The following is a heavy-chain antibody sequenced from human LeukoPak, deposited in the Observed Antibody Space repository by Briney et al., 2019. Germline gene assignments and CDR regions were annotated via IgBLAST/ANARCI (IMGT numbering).Heavy chain of an antibody. J-gene: IGHJ4*02. D-gene: IGHD5-24*01. V-gene: IGHV3-48*01. CDR2: ISSRGGTI. CDR1: GFTFSSYI. Sequence: VGSLRLSCAASGFTFSSYIMNWVRQAPGQGLEWVSYISSRGGTIYYADSVKGRFTISRDNAKNSLYLQMNSLRAEDTAVYYCARQRWLQLNFLDYWGQGALVPVSS. CDR3: ARQRWLQLNFLDY.